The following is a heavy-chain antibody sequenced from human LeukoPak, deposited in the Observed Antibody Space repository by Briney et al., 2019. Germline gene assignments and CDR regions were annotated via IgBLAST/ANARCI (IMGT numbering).Heavy chain of an antibody. CDR1: GYTFTGYY. CDR2: INPNSGGT. J-gene: IGHJ6*03. CDR3: ARDFGAPPYSATRGYYMDV. V-gene: IGHV1-2*02. D-gene: IGHD1-26*01. Sequence: ASVKVSCKASGYTFTGYYMRWVRQAPGQGLEWRGWINPNSGGTNYAQKFQGRVTMTRDTSIRTAYMELSRLRSDDTAVYYCARDFGAPPYSATRGYYMDVWGKGTTVTVSS.